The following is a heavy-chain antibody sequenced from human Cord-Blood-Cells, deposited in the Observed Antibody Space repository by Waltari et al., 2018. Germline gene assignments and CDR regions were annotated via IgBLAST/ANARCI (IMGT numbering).Heavy chain of an antibody. V-gene: IGHV4-34*01. CDR2: INHSGST. J-gene: IGHJ3*02. Sequence: TLSLTCAVYGGSFSGYYWSWIRQPPGKGLEWIGEINHSGSTNYNPSLKSRVTISVDTSKNQFSLKLSSVTAADTAVYYCARGLNDAFDIWGQGTMVTVSS. CDR3: ARGLNDAFDI. CDR1: GGSFSGYY.